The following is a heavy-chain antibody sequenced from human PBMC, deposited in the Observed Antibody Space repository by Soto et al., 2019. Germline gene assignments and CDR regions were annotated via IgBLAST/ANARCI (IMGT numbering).Heavy chain of an antibody. V-gene: IGHV4-59*01. CDR3: ARFNWYFDL. J-gene: IGHJ2*01. CDR1: GGSISSYY. CDR2: IYYIGST. Sequence: QVQLQESGPGLVKPSETLSLTCTVTGGSISSYYWSWMRQPPGKGLEWIGYIYYIGSTNYNPSLKSRVTISVDTSKNPFTPTLSSVTAADTAMCSCARFNWYFDLWGRGTLVTVSS.